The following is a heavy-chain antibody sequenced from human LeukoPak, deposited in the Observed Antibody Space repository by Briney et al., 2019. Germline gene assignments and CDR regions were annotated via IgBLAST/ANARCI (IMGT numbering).Heavy chain of an antibody. J-gene: IGHJ4*02. D-gene: IGHD6-19*01. CDR2: ISYDGSNK. V-gene: IGHV3-30-3*01. CDR1: GFTFSSYA. CDR3: AKAPSGWHLFDY. Sequence: PGGSLRLSCAASGFTFSSYAMHWVRQAPGKGLEWVAVISYDGSNKYYADSVKGRFTISRDNSKNTLYLQMSSLRAEDTAVYYCAKAPSGWHLFDYWGQGTLVTVSS.